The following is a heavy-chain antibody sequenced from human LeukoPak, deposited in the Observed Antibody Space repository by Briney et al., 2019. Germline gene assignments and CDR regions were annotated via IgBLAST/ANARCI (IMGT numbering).Heavy chain of an antibody. J-gene: IGHJ4*02. Sequence: ASVKVSCKASGGTFSSYAISWVRQAPGQGLEWMGWISAYNGNTNYAQKLQGRVTMTTDTSTSTAYMELRSLRSDDTAVYYCARGRIVATIRAFVGYYFDYWGQGTLVTVSS. CDR2: ISAYNGNT. V-gene: IGHV1-18*01. CDR3: ARGRIVATIRAFVGYYFDY. CDR1: GGTFSSYA. D-gene: IGHD5-12*01.